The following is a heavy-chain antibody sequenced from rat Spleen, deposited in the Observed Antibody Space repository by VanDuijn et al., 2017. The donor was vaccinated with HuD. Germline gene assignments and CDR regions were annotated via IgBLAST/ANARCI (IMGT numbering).Heavy chain of an antibody. CDR3: TRAGYGGYTA. V-gene: IGHV2-13*01. CDR1: GFSLTSYG. CDR2: IWGDGST. Sequence: QVQLNESAPGLVQPSQTLTLTCPVSGFSLTSYGVTWVRQPPGKGLEWMGGIWGDGSTNSKSALKSRLSISRDTSKTQVFLKMNSLQTEDTAIYFCTRAGYGGYTAWGQGVMVTVSS. D-gene: IGHD1-11*01. J-gene: IGHJ2*01.